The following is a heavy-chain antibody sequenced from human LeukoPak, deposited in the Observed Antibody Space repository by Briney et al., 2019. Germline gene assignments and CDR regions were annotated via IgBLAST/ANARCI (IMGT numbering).Heavy chain of an antibody. Sequence: GGSLRLSCAASGFTLSSYWMSWVRQAPGKGLEWVANIKQDGSEKYYVDSVKGRFTISRDNAKNSLYLQMNSLRAEDTAVYYCARGRIRVTMVRGVFFDYWGQGTLVTVSS. CDR2: IKQDGSEK. D-gene: IGHD3-10*01. CDR3: ARGRIRVTMVRGVFFDY. J-gene: IGHJ4*02. V-gene: IGHV3-7*03. CDR1: GFTLSSYW.